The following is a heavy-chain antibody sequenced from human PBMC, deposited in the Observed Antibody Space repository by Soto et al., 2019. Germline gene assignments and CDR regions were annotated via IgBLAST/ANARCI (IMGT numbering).Heavy chain of an antibody. J-gene: IGHJ4*02. CDR3: ASGRSGNKPMVDY. V-gene: IGHV1-8*01. Sequence: QVQLVQSGAEVKKPGASVKVSCKASGYTFTSYDINWVRQATAQELEWMGWMNPNSGNTGYAQKFQVRVTMTRNTSISKGYMGLRSVTSEDTAVYYCASGRSGNKPMVDYYGQVTLVAVSS. CDR2: MNPNSGNT. CDR1: GYTFTSYD. D-gene: IGHD2-8*01.